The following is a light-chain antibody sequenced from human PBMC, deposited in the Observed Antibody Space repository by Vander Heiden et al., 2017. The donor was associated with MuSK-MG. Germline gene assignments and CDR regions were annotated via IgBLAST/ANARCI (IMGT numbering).Light chain of an antibody. CDR1: QSVLYSSNNKNY. J-gene: IGKJ1*01. Sequence: DIVMTQSPDSFAVSLGERATINCKSSQSVLYSSNNKNYLAWYQQKPGQPPKLLIYWASTRESGVPDRFSGSGSGTDFTLTISSLQAEDVAVYYCQQYYSTPQTFGQGTKVEIK. CDR2: WAS. V-gene: IGKV4-1*01. CDR3: QQYYSTPQT.